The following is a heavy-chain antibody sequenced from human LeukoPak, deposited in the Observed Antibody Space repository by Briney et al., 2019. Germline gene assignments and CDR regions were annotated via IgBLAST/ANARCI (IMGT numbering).Heavy chain of an antibody. D-gene: IGHD2-2*01. Sequence: SETLSLTCTVSGGSISGGGSSWTWIRQPPGRDLEWIGYIYDSGSTYYNPSLKSRVTISVDTSKNQFSLKLSSVTAADTAVYYCARRKRSGCSSTSCLLNWFDPWGQGTLVTVSS. CDR2: IYDSGST. CDR1: GGSISGGGSS. CDR3: ARRKRSGCSSTSCLLNWFDP. J-gene: IGHJ5*02. V-gene: IGHV4-30-2*01.